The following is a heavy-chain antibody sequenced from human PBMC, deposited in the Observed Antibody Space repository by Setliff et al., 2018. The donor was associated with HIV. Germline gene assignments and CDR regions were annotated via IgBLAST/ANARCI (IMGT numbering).Heavy chain of an antibody. CDR1: GGSISSNNW. J-gene: IGHJ4*02. Sequence: PSETLSLTCDVSGGSISSNNWWSWVRQPPGKGLEWIGGIYHGGSTNYNSSLKSRVTISVDKSKNQFSLKLTSVTAADTAVYYCARSSTPGTRAYYPGYWGQGTLVTVS. D-gene: IGHD3-22*01. V-gene: IGHV4-4*02. CDR2: IYHGGST. CDR3: ARSSTPGTRAYYPGY.